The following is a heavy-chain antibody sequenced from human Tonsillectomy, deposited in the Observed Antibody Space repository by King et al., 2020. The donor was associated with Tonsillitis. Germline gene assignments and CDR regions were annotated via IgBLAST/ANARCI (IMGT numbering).Heavy chain of an antibody. J-gene: IGHJ4*02. CDR3: TGETYYYDY. CDR1: GLTFISYA. CDR2: ISGSGDTT. Sequence: VQLVESGGGLVQPGGSLRLSCAASGLTFISYAMTWVRQAPGKGLEWVSAISGSGDTTYYADSVKGRFTISRDNSKNTFYLQMNSLSAEDTAVYYCTGETYYYDYWGQGSLVIVSS. V-gene: IGHV3-23*04.